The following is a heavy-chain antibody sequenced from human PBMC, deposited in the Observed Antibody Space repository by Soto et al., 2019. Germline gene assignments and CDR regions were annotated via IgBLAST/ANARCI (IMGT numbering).Heavy chain of an antibody. CDR1: GFTFSSYS. D-gene: IGHD2-2*01. CDR2: ISSSSSYI. J-gene: IGHJ6*02. V-gene: IGHV3-21*01. CDR3: ARERETYCSSTSCYDGMDV. Sequence: GGSLRLSCAASGFTFSSYSINWVRQAPGKGLEWVSSISSSSSYIYYADSVKGRFTISRDNAKNSLYLQMNSLRAEDTAVYYCARERETYCSSTSCYDGMDVWGQGTTVTVSS.